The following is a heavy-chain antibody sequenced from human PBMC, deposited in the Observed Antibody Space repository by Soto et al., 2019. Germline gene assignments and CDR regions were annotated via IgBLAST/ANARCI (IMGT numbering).Heavy chain of an antibody. V-gene: IGHV1-69*13. CDR1: GGTFSSYA. CDR3: ARDHYSRGRYAYYYYGMDV. D-gene: IGHD6-19*01. CDR2: IIPIFGTA. J-gene: IGHJ6*02. Sequence: ASVKVSCKASGGTFSSYAISWVRQAPGQGLEWMGGIIPIFGTANYAQKFQGRVTITADESTSTAYMELSSLRSEDTAVYYCARDHYSRGRYAYYYYGMDVWGQGTTVTVSS.